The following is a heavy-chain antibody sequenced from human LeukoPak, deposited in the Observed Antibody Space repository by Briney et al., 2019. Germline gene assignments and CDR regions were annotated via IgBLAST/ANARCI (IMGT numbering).Heavy chain of an antibody. V-gene: IGHV3-23*01. J-gene: IGHJ6*02. CDR2: ISGSGGST. CDR1: GFTFSSYA. CDR3: AKGGSTAMPIYYYGMDV. Sequence: PGGSLRLSCAASGFTFSSYAMSWVRQAPGKGLEWVSGISGSGGSTYYADSVKGRFTISRDNSKNTLYLQMNSLRAEDTAVYYCAKGGSTAMPIYYYGMDVWGQGTTVTVSS. D-gene: IGHD5-18*01.